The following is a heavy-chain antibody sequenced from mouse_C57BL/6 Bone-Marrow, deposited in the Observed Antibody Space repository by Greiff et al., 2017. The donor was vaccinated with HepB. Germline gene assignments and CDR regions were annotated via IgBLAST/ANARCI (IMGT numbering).Heavy chain of an antibody. CDR3: AREDYYGYYFDY. J-gene: IGHJ2*01. V-gene: IGHV1-22*01. D-gene: IGHD1-1*01. Sequence: VQLQQSGPELVKPGASVKMSCKASGYTFTDYNMHWVKQSHGKSLEWIGYINPNNGGTSYNQKFKGKATLTVNKSSSTAYMELRSLTSEDSAVYYCAREDYYGYYFDYGGQGTTLTVSS. CDR1: GYTFTDYN. CDR2: INPNNGGT.